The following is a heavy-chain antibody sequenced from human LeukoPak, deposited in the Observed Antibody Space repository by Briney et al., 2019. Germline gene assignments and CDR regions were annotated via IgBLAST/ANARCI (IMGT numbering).Heavy chain of an antibody. Sequence: GGSLRLSCAASGFTFSIYWMSWVRQAPGKGLEWVANIKQDGSEKYYVDSVKGRFTISRDNAKNSLYLQMNSLRAEDTAVYYCARDSSSWGVDYWGQGTLVTVSS. CDR3: ARDSSSWGVDY. J-gene: IGHJ4*02. CDR1: GFTFSIYW. D-gene: IGHD6-13*01. CDR2: IKQDGSEK. V-gene: IGHV3-7*01.